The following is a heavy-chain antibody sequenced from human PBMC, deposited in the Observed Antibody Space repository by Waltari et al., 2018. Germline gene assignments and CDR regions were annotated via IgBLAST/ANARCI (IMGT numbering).Heavy chain of an antibody. V-gene: IGHV4-39*07. CDR3: ARDPYTIFGVVPDY. Sequence: QLQLQESGPGLVKPSETLSLTCTVSGGSISSSSYYWGWIRQPPGKGLEWIGSIYYSGSTYYNPALKSRVTISVDTSKNQFSLKLSSVTAADTAVYYCARDPYTIFGVVPDYWGQGTLVTVSS. CDR1: GGSISSSSYY. J-gene: IGHJ4*02. D-gene: IGHD3-3*01. CDR2: IYYSGST.